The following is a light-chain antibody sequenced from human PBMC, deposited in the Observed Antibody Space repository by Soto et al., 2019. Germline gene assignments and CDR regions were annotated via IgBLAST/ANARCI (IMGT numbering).Light chain of an antibody. CDR3: QSYDSGLSTAI. J-gene: IGLJ1*01. CDR2: KSV. V-gene: IGLV1-40*01. CDR1: SSDIGAGSD. Sequence: QSVLTQPPSVSGAPGQTVTISCTGSSSDIGAGSDVHWYQQLLGAAPKLLIYKSVHRPSGVPERFSGFKSGTSASLAITGLQAEDEAVYYCQSYDSGLSTAIFGTGTKLTVL.